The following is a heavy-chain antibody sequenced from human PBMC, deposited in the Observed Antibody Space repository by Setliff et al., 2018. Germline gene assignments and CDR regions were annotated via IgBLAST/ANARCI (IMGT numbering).Heavy chain of an antibody. CDR1: GYTFTTYY. CDR3: ARESTAKNFWGEYSDY. Sequence: GASVKVSCKASGYTFTTYYMHWVRQAPGQGLEWMGVINPSDGSTTYAQKFQGRVKMTRDTSTNTVYMQPSSLRSEDAAVYYCARESTAKNFWGEYSDYWGQGTLVTVSS. J-gene: IGHJ4*02. CDR2: INPSDGST. V-gene: IGHV1-46*01. D-gene: IGHD3-3*01.